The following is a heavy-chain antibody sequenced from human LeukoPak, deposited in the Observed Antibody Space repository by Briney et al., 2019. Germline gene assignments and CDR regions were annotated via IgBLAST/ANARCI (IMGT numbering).Heavy chain of an antibody. CDR2: INHSGST. D-gene: IGHD5-12*01. J-gene: IGHJ4*02. Sequence: PLETLSLTCAVYGGSFSGYYWSWIRQPPGKGLEWIGEINHSGSTNYNPSLKSRVTISVDTSKNQFSLKLSSVTAADTAVYYCARGVVGELSRPSAIVATILHFDYWGQGTLVTVSS. CDR3: ARGVVGELSRPSAIVATILHFDY. V-gene: IGHV4-34*01. CDR1: GGSFSGYY.